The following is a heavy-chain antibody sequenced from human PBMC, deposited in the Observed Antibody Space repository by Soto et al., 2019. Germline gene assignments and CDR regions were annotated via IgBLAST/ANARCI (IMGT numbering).Heavy chain of an antibody. D-gene: IGHD2-15*01. Sequence: QVPLVQSGPAVRKPGASIKVSCKASGYTFTGYYIHWVRQAPGQGLEWMGWMNPNNGDSKYAQKFQGRVSMTRDMSITTVYRTLTSLRSDDTAIFYCARARVAATRPRLDPWGQGTLVTVSS. CDR2: MNPNNGDS. CDR3: ARARVAATRPRLDP. V-gene: IGHV1-2*02. J-gene: IGHJ5*02. CDR1: GYTFTGYY.